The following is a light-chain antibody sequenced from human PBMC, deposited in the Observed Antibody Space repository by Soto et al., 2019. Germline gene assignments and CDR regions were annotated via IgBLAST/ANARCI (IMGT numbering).Light chain of an antibody. CDR2: GAY. CDR3: QQYNKERLT. Sequence: EIVMTQVPATLSVSPGERATLSCRASQSVSTYLAWYQQKPGQAPRLLIYGAYTRATGIPARFSGSGSGTEFTLTISSLQSEDFAVYYCQQYNKERLTFGGGTKVDIK. V-gene: IGKV3-15*01. J-gene: IGKJ4*02. CDR1: QSVSTY.